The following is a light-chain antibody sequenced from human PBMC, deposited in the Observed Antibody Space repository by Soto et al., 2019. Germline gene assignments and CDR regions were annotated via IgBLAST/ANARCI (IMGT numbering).Light chain of an antibody. CDR3: QVWDSSSDHNYV. CDR2: YDS. J-gene: IGLJ1*01. CDR1: KIGSKS. Sequence: SYELTQPPSVSVAPGKTARITCGGNKIGSKSVHWYQQKPGQAPVLVIYYDSDRPSGIPERFSGSNSGNTATLTISRVEAGYEADYYCQVWDSSSDHNYVFGTGTKLTVL. V-gene: IGLV3-21*04.